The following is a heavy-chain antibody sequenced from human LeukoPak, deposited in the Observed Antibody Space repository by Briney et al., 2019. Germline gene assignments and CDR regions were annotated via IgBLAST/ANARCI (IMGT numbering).Heavy chain of an antibody. V-gene: IGHV3-23*01. Sequence: QSVGSLRLSCAASGFTFSSYAMSWVRQAPGRGLEWVSGISGSGGSTYYADSVKGRFTISRDNSKNTLYLQMNSRRAEDTAVYYCAKDGVVVVAATLADYYMDVWGKGTTVTVSS. CDR1: GFTFSSYA. CDR2: ISGSGGST. CDR3: AKDGVVVVAATLADYYMDV. J-gene: IGHJ6*03. D-gene: IGHD2-15*01.